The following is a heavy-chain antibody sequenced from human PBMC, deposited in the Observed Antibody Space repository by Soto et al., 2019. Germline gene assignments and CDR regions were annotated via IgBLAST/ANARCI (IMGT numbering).Heavy chain of an antibody. J-gene: IGHJ4*02. V-gene: IGHV1-18*01. D-gene: IGHD6-6*01. Sequence: ASVKVSCKASGYTFTSYGISWVRQAPGQGLEWMGWISAYNGNTNYAQKLQGSVTMTTDTSTSTAYMELRSLRSDDTAVYYCARSGLGSSSCFFDYWGQGTLVTVSS. CDR1: GYTFTSYG. CDR2: ISAYNGNT. CDR3: ARSGLGSSSCFFDY.